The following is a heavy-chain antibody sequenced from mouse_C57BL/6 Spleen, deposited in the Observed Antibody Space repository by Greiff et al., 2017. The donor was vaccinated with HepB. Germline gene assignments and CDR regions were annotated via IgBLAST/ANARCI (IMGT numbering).Heavy chain of an antibody. CDR1: GFTFSSYA. CDR3: AREGGSSGSWFAY. Sequence: EVHLVESGGGLVKPGGSLKLSCAASGFTFSSYAMSWVRQTPEKRLEWVATISDGGSYTYYPDNVKGRFTISRDNAKNNLYLQMSHLKSEDTAMYYCAREGGSSGSWFAYWGQGTLVTVSA. V-gene: IGHV5-4*01. J-gene: IGHJ3*01. CDR2: ISDGGSYT. D-gene: IGHD3-2*02.